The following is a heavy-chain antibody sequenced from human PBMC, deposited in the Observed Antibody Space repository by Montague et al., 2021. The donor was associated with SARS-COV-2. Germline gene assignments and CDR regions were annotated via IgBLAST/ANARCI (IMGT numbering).Heavy chain of an antibody. CDR1: GGSISSYY. V-gene: IGHV4-4*07. CDR2: FYTTGST. CDR3: ARSTFYSSGWWDNWYFDL. J-gene: IGHJ2*01. D-gene: IGHD6-19*01. Sequence: SETLSLTCTVSGGSISSYYWSWIRQPAGKGLEWIGRFYTTGSTNYNSSLKSRVTMSGDTSKNQFSLKLSSVTAADTAVYYCARSTFYSSGWWDNWYFDLWGRGTLVTVSS.